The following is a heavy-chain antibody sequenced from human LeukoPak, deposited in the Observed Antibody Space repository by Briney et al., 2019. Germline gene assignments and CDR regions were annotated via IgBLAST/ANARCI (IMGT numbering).Heavy chain of an antibody. CDR1: GGSISSYY. D-gene: IGHD1-26*01. J-gene: IGHJ4*02. CDR3: ARGSGGSHYDY. V-gene: IGHV4-59*01. CDR2: IYYSGST. Sequence: PSETLSLTCTVSGGSISSYYGSWIRQPPAKGLEWIGYIYYSGSTNYNPSLKSRVTISVDTSKNQFSLKLSSVTAADTAVYYCARGSGGSHYDYWGQGTLVTVSS.